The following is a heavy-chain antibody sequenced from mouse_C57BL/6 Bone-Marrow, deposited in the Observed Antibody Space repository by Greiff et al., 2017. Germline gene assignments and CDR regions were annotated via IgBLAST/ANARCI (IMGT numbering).Heavy chain of an antibody. CDR3: TTSGGYYGCAY. D-gene: IGHD2-3*01. Sequence: VQLQQSGAELVRPGASVKLSCTASGFNIKDDYMHWVKQRPEQGLEWIGWIDPENGDTEYASKFQGKATITADTSSNTAYLQLSSLTSEDTAVYYCTTSGGYYGCAYWGQGTLVTVSA. V-gene: IGHV14-4*01. J-gene: IGHJ3*01. CDR2: IDPENGDT. CDR1: GFNIKDDY.